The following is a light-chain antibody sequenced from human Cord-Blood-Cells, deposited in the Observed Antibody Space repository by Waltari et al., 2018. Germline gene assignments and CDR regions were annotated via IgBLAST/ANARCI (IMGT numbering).Light chain of an antibody. CDR1: QSVGRS. Sequence: EIKMTQSPGTLSVSTGDRATLSCRASQSVGRSLAWYQQKPGQAPRLLIYDASTMPTGIPSRFSCSGSGTYFILIISILDPDNLAIYYCQHYFTLPLTF. J-gene: IGKJ4*01. CDR3: QHYFTLPLT. CDR2: DAS. V-gene: IGKV3D-15*01.